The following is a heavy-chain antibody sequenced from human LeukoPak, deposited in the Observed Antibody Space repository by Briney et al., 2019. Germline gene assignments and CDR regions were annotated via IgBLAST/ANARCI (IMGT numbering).Heavy chain of an antibody. Sequence: ASVKVSCKASGYSFGDYAIHWVRQAPGQRLEWMGWINAGNGKTEYSQNFQARVTITRDRSASTAYMELSSLRSEDTSVYYCARGRWTATETTYYLDYWGQGTLVTVSS. CDR2: INAGNGKT. CDR3: ARGRWTATETTYYLDY. D-gene: IGHD4-17*01. V-gene: IGHV1-3*01. J-gene: IGHJ4*02. CDR1: GYSFGDYA.